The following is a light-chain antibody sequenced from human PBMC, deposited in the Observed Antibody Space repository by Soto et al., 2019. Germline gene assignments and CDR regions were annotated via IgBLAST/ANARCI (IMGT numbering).Light chain of an antibody. J-gene: IGKJ4*01. CDR3: QQYVSSLGLT. CDR2: GAS. CDR1: QSVSSSY. Sequence: EIVLTQSPGTLSLSPGERATLSCRASQSVSSSYLAWYQQKPGQAPRLLIYGASSRATGIPDRFSGSGSGTDFTLTISRLEPEDFAVYYCQQYVSSLGLTFGGGTKVEIK. V-gene: IGKV3-20*01.